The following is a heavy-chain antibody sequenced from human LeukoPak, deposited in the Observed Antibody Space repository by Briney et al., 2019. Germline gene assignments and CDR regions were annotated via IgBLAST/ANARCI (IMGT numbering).Heavy chain of an antibody. CDR3: VRDTITYDIFTGSPDY. V-gene: IGHV3-30*04. D-gene: IGHD3-9*01. CDR1: GFTFSNFA. CDR2: ISADGKTK. Sequence: GGSLRLSCEASGFTFSNFAMHWVRQAPGKGLEWVAVISADGKTKFYEDSVNGRFTISRDNSGNTLFLQMNSLGAEDTAVYYCVRDTITYDIFTGSPDYWGQGTLVIVSS. J-gene: IGHJ4*02.